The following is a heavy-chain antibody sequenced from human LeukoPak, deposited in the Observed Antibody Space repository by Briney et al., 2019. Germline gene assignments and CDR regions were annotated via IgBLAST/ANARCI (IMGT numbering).Heavy chain of an antibody. D-gene: IGHD3-16*02. V-gene: IGHV5-51*01. Sequence: GESLKISCKGSGYRFTSYWIGWVRQMPGKGLEWMGIIYPGDSDTSYSPSFQGQVTISADKSINTAYLRWSNLKASDTAMYYCVRPTGGYLNFWGQGTLVTVSS. J-gene: IGHJ4*02. CDR2: IYPGDSDT. CDR3: VRPTGGYLNF. CDR1: GYRFTSYW.